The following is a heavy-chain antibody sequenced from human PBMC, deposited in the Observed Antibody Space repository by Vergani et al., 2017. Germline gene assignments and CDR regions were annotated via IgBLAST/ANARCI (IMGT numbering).Heavy chain of an antibody. Sequence: QVQLQESGPGLVKPSETLSLSCIVSNGSISEKSDSWGWIRQPLGKGLEWIGDVNYSGIAFYNPSLRSRATISVDTSKNQFSLKVMSVTAADTAVYYCARRRAVRGTIISSTFDIWGQGTMVSVSS. D-gene: IGHD3-10*01. CDR1: NGSISEKSDS. J-gene: IGHJ3*02. CDR2: VNYSGIA. V-gene: IGHV4-39*01. CDR3: ARRRAVRGTIISSTFDI.